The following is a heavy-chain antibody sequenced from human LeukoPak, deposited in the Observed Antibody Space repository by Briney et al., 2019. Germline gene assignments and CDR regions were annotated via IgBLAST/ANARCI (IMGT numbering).Heavy chain of an antibody. CDR1: GYTFTSYG. V-gene: IGHV1-18*01. Sequence: ASVKVSCKASGYTFTSYGISWVRQAPGQGLEWMGWISAYSGNTNYAQKLQGRVTMTTDTSTSTAYMELRSLRSDDTAVYYCARVFAAADTFDYWGQGTLVTVSS. CDR3: ARVFAAADTFDY. J-gene: IGHJ4*02. D-gene: IGHD6-13*01. CDR2: ISAYSGNT.